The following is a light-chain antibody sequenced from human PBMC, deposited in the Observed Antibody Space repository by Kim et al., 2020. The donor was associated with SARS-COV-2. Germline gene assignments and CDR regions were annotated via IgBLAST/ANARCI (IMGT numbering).Light chain of an antibody. V-gene: IGLV7-43*01. Sequence: PGGTVTLTCSSRAGGVTSATSPNWLKKKRGQPPRLLNYSKNNRHFGTPARFSGSLLGGRAALTLSAVQPEDEADYSCLLYSAGVRVFGGGTQLTVL. J-gene: IGLJ3*02. CDR1: AGGVTSATS. CDR3: LLYSAGVRV. CDR2: SKN.